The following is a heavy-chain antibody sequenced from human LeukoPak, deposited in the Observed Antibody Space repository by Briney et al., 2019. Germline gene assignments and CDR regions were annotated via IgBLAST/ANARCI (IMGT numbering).Heavy chain of an antibody. J-gene: IGHJ4*02. CDR3: ARDAGLRRNGYNPFDR. Sequence: GGSLRLSCLASGFTFSDHTLNWVRQAPGKGLEWISSVTATNNNRHYADSVEGRFSISRDNVKNSVDLQMNSLRAEDAALYYCARDAGLRRNGYNPFDRWGQGILVTVSS. CDR1: GFTFSDHT. D-gene: IGHD5-24*01. V-gene: IGHV3-48*01. CDR2: VTATNNNR.